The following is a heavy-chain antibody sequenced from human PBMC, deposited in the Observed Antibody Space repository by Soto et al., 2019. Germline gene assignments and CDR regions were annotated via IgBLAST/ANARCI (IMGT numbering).Heavy chain of an antibody. CDR2: IIPIFGTA. Sequence: QVQLVQSGAEVTKPGSSVKVSCKASGGTFSSYAISWVRQGPGQGLKGVGGIIPIFGTANYAQKFQGRVTITADESTSTAYMELSSLRSEDTAVYYCARGIALYDFLSAPYGLDVWGQGTTVTVSS. D-gene: IGHD3-3*01. CDR3: ARGIALYDFLSAPYGLDV. CDR1: GGTFSSYA. J-gene: IGHJ6*02. V-gene: IGHV1-69*01.